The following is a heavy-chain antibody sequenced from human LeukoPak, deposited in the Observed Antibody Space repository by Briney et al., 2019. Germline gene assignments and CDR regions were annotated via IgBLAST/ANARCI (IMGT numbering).Heavy chain of an antibody. Sequence: GGSLRLSCAASGFTFSTYWMTWVRQAPGKGLEWVASLNQDGSEKYYVDSVKGRFTISRDNAQKSLYLEMKSLSAKDTAVYYCARAVTSTEGYWGQGTRVTVSS. V-gene: IGHV3-7*03. J-gene: IGHJ4*02. CDR1: GFTFSTYW. CDR2: LNQDGSEK. CDR3: ARAVTSTEGY.